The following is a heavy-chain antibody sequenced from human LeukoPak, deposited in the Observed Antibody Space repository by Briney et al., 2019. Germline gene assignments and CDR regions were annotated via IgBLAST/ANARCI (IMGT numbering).Heavy chain of an antibody. CDR2: ISGSGGST. V-gene: IGHV3-23*01. Sequence: GGSLRLSCAASGFTFSSYAMSWVRQAPGKGLEWVSSISGSGGSTYYADSVKGRFTISRDNSKNTLSLQMNSLRAEDTAVYYCAKGGSTYYYFMDVWGKGTTVTVSS. CDR1: GFTFSSYA. CDR3: AKGGSTYYYFMDV. D-gene: IGHD2-2*01. J-gene: IGHJ6*03.